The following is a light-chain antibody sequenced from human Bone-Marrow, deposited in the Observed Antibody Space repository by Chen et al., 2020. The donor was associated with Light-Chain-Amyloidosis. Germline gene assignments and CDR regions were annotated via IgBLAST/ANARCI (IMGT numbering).Light chain of an antibody. CDR1: SSNIGAGYD. CDR3: QSYDSRLSGWV. CDR2: GNN. J-gene: IGLJ3*02. Sequence: QSVLTQPPSVSGAPGQKVTISCTGSSSNIGAGYDVHWYQQFPGTAPKLLIFGNNIRPSGVPGPFSGSKAGPSASLAITGLQAEEEADYYRQSYDSRLSGWVVGGGTKLPGL. V-gene: IGLV1-40*01.